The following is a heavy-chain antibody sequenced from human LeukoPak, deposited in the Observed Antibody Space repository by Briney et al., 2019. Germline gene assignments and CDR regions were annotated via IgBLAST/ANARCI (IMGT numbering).Heavy chain of an antibody. CDR2: ISGSGGNT. D-gene: IGHD3-16*01. J-gene: IGHJ4*02. V-gene: IGHV3-23*01. CDR1: GFTFSSYA. CDR3: AKDGGGCHDY. Sequence: GGSLRLSCAASGFTFSSYAMTWVRQAPGKGLEWVSTISGSGGNTFYADSVKGRFTIPRDNSKNTLYLQMNSLRAEDTAVYFCAKDGGGCHDYWGQGTLITVSS.